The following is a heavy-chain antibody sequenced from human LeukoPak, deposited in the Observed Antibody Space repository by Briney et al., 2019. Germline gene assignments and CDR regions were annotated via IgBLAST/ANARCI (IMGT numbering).Heavy chain of an antibody. V-gene: IGHV3-64D*06. CDR3: VKDQAGTTGNAFDI. D-gene: IGHD1-1*01. CDR1: GLRFHRYS. J-gene: IGHJ3*02. CDR2: ISSNGGST. Sequence: QPWGSPGLLCSVSGLRFHRYSMHWVPPAPGKGLEYASAISSNGGSTYYADSVKGRFTISRDNSKNTMYLQMNSLRGEDTAVYYCVKDQAGTTGNAFDIWGQGTVVTVSS.